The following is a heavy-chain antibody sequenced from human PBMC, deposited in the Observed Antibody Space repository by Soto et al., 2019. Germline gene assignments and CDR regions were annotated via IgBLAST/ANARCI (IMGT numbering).Heavy chain of an antibody. V-gene: IGHV1-18*01. CDR1: GYTFTNYG. CDR3: ARGSEFYGSGSYSTYFDY. Sequence: GASVKVSCKASGYTFTNYGVSWVRQAPGQGLEWMGWISTYNGNTNYAQKFQGRVTMTTDTSTSTAYMELRSLRSDETAVYYCARGSEFYGSGSYSTYFDYWGQGTQVTVSS. D-gene: IGHD3-10*01. J-gene: IGHJ4*02. CDR2: ISTYNGNT.